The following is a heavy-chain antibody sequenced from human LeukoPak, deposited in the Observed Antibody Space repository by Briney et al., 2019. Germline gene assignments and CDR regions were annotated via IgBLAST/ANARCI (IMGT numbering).Heavy chain of an antibody. Sequence: PSETLSLTCTVSGGSISSYYWSWIRQPPGKGLEWIGYIYTSGGTNYNPSLKSRVTISVDTSKNQFSLKLSSVTAADTAVYYCARLSSSWEIDYWGQGTLVTVSS. CDR3: ARLSSSWEIDY. D-gene: IGHD6-13*01. J-gene: IGHJ4*02. CDR1: GGSISSYY. CDR2: IYTSGGT. V-gene: IGHV4-4*09.